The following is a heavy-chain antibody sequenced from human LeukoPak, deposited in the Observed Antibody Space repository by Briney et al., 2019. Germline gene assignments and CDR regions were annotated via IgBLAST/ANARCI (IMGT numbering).Heavy chain of an antibody. CDR3: ARVFSTNYYDNRGWFDP. V-gene: IGHV4-61*02. D-gene: IGHD3-22*01. Sequence: SETLSLTCTVSGGSISSGSYYWSWIRQPAGKGLEWIGRIYTSGSTNYNPSLKSRVIISVDTSKNQFSLKLSSVTAADTAVYYCARVFSTNYYDNRGWFDPWGQGTLVTVSS. J-gene: IGHJ5*02. CDR2: IYTSGST. CDR1: GGSISSGSYY.